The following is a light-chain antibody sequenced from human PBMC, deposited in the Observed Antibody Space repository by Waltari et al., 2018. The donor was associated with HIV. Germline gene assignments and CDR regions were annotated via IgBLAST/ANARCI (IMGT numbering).Light chain of an antibody. Sequence: QSALTQPPSAAGSPGQSVTIPCTGNSSDVGGYNYVTWYQQHPGKAPKLMIYEVTKLPSGVPDRFSGSKSGNTASLTVSGLQAEDEADYYCSSYAGSNNLLFGGGNKLTVL. CDR1: SSDVGGYNY. CDR2: EVT. CDR3: SSYAGSNNLL. V-gene: IGLV2-8*01. J-gene: IGLJ2*01.